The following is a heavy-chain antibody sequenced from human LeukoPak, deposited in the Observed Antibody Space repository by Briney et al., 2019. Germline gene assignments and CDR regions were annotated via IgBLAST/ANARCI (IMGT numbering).Heavy chain of an antibody. CDR3: ARDEDGDYGYGMDV. D-gene: IGHD4-17*01. CDR1: GGSISSHY. V-gene: IGHV4-59*11. CDR2: IYYSGST. Sequence: SETLSLTCTVSGGSISSHYWSWIRQPPGKGLEWIGYIYYSGSTNYNPSLKSRVTISVDTSKNQFSLKLSSVTAADTAVYYCARDEDGDYGYGMDVWGQGTTVTVSS. J-gene: IGHJ6*02.